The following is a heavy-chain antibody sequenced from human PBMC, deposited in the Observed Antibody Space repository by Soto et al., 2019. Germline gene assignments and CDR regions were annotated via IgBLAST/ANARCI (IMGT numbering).Heavy chain of an antibody. D-gene: IGHD3-16*01. J-gene: IGHJ5*02. CDR1: GFSLTTSGAG. V-gene: IGHV2-5*02. CDR3: AHRLGEEWFDP. CDR2: IYWDDDK. Sequence: QITLKESGPTLVKSTQTLTLTCTFSGFSLTTSGAGVGWIRQPPGKALEWLALIYWDDDKRYSPSLKSKLTITKDTSKNQVVLMMTNTDPVDTATYYCAHRLGEEWFDPWGQGTLVTVSS.